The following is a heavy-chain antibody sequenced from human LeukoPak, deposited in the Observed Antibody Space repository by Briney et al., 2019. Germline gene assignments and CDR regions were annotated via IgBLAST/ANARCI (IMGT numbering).Heavy chain of an antibody. Sequence: PGGSLRLSCAASGFTFSGSGMHWVRQAPGKGLEWVAFIRSDGSNKYYADSVKGRFTISRDNSKNTLYLQMNSLRAEDTAVYYCARDGSVVEMATGYFDYWGQGTLVTVSS. CDR1: GFTFSGSG. V-gene: IGHV3-30*02. D-gene: IGHD5-24*01. CDR2: IRSDGSNK. J-gene: IGHJ4*02. CDR3: ARDGSVVEMATGYFDY.